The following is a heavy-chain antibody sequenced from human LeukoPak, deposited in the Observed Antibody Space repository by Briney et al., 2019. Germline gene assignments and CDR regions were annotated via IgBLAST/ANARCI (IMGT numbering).Heavy chain of an antibody. V-gene: IGHV1-69*02. Sequence: SVKVSCKASGGTFSSYTISWVRQAPGQGLEWMGRIIPILGIANYAQKFQGRVTITADKSTSTAYMELSSLRSEDTAVYYCASWYYDFWSGYHRLHAFDIWGQGTMVTVSS. CDR1: GGTFSSYT. CDR2: IIPILGIA. CDR3: ASWYYDFWSGYHRLHAFDI. D-gene: IGHD3-3*01. J-gene: IGHJ3*02.